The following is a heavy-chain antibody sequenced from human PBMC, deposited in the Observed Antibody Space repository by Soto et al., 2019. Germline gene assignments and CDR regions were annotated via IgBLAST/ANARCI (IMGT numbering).Heavy chain of an antibody. D-gene: IGHD3-10*01. CDR2: ISDSGGST. CDR3: AKMRGRYCGSDSGAYMDV. J-gene: IGHJ6*03. V-gene: IGHV3-23*01. CDR1: GFTFNSYA. Sequence: VHLLESGGGLVQPGGSLRLSCAASGFTFNSYAMSWVRQAPGKGLEWVSAISDSGGSTYYADSVTGRFTISRDESKNTPDMQMNKLRAEDTAVYYCAKMRGRYCGSDSGAYMDVWGKGTTVTVSS.